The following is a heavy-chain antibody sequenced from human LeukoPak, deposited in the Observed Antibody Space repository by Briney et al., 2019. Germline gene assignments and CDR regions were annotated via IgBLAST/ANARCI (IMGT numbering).Heavy chain of an antibody. V-gene: IGHV3-7*01. Sequence: PGGPLSLSCEASGFSFISYWMTWFARAPGKGLEWLPNIKEDGSEKNYVDSVKGRFTISRDNAKNSLYLQMNSLRAEDTAVYYCARKDSSPRTFDYWGQGTLVTVSS. CDR3: ARKDSSPRTFDY. CDR1: GFSFISYW. CDR2: IKEDGSEK. D-gene: IGHD3-22*01. J-gene: IGHJ4*02.